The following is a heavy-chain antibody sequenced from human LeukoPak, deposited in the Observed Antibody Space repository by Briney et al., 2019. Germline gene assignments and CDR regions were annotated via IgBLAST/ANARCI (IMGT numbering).Heavy chain of an antibody. CDR1: GGSFSGYY. Sequence: PSETLSLTCAVYGGSFSGYYWSWIRQPPGKGLEWIGEINHSGSTNYNPSLKSRVTISVDTSKNQFSLKLSSVTAADTAVYYCARRIVGATNLDYWRQGTLVTVSS. D-gene: IGHD1-26*01. J-gene: IGHJ4*02. CDR2: INHSGST. CDR3: ARRIVGATNLDY. V-gene: IGHV4-34*01.